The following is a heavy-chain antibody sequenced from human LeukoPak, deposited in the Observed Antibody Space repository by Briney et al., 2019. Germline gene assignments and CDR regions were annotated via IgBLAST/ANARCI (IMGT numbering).Heavy chain of an antibody. CDR1: GFTFSSNT. J-gene: IGHJ1*01. D-gene: IGHD3-22*01. CDR3: ASEDYYDSSAYYYRNFQH. CDR2: ISSSSSYM. Sequence: GGSLRLSCAASGFTFSSNTMNWVRQAPGKGLEWVSSISSSSSYMKYADSVRGRFTISRDNAKNSLYLQMNSLRAEDTAVYYCASEDYYDSSAYYYRNFQHWGQGTLVTVSS. V-gene: IGHV3-21*01.